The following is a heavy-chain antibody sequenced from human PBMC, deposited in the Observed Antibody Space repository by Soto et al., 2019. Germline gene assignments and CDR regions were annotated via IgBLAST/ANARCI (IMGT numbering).Heavy chain of an antibody. V-gene: IGHV3-23*01. D-gene: IGHD3-16*02. Sequence: PGGSLRLSCAASGFTFSSYAMSWVRQAPGKGLEWVSAISGSGGSTYYADSVKGRFTISRDNSKNTLYLQMNSLRAEDTAVYYCAKEFRYVWGSYRYNYGMDVWGQGTTVTVSS. CDR1: GFTFSSYA. CDR2: ISGSGGST. J-gene: IGHJ6*02. CDR3: AKEFRYVWGSYRYNYGMDV.